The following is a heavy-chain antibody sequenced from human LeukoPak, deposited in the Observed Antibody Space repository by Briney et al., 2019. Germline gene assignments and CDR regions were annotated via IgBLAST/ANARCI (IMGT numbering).Heavy chain of an antibody. Sequence: GGSLRLSCAASGFTSSSYAMHWVRQAPGKGLEWVGVISFDGNYKYYADSVKGRFTTSRHNSKNTLYLQMNSLRAEDTAVYYCAKDNRYDILTGYYTDWGQGTLVTVSS. CDR3: AKDNRYDILTGYYTD. CDR2: ISFDGNYK. D-gene: IGHD3-9*01. V-gene: IGHV3-30*04. J-gene: IGHJ4*02. CDR1: GFTSSSYA.